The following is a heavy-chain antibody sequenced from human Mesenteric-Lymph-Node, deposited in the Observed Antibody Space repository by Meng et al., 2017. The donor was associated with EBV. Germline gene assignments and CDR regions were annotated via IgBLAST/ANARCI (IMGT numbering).Heavy chain of an antibody. CDR2: IYWDDDK. CDR3: AHRRYSYGPGRFDP. CDR1: GFSLSTSGVG. V-gene: IGHV2-5*02. Sequence: QIPSKESGPTLVKPTQTLPLTCTFSGFSLSTSGVGVGWIRQPPGKALEWLALIYWDDDKRYSPSLKSRLTITKDTSKNQVVLTMTNMDPVDTATYYCAHRRYSYGPGRFDPWGQGTLVTVSS. D-gene: IGHD5-18*01. J-gene: IGHJ5*02.